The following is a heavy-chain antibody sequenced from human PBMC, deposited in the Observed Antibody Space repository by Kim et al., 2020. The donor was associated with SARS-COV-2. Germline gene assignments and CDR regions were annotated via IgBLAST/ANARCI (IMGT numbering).Heavy chain of an antibody. V-gene: IGHV3-7*03. Sequence: GGSLRLSCAASGFTFSSYWMNWLRQSPGKGLEWKALMNQDGSKTSYVDSVEGRFTISRDNAKNSLYLQMHSLRAEDTAIYYCARDVSYGRHYYWGQGTLVTVSS. CDR1: GFTFSSYW. D-gene: IGHD2-8*01. CDR2: MNQDGSKT. CDR3: ARDVSYGRHYY. J-gene: IGHJ4*02.